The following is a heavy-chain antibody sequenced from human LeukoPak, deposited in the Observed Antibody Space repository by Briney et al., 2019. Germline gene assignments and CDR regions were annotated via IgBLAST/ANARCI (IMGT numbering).Heavy chain of an antibody. V-gene: IGHV3-21*01. CDR2: ISSSSSYI. CDR3: ARDDFWSGYPLSFDY. J-gene: IGHJ4*02. CDR1: GFTFSNYW. Sequence: GGSLRLSCAASGFTFSNYWMHWVRQAPGKGLEWVSSISSSSSYIYYADSVKGRFTISRDNAKNSLYPQMNSLRAEDTAVYYCARDDFWSGYPLSFDYWGQGTLVTVSS. D-gene: IGHD3-3*01.